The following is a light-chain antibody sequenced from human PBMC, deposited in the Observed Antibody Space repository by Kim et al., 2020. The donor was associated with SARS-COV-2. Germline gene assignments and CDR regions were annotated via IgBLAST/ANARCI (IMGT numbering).Light chain of an antibody. J-gene: IGKJ1*01. CDR1: QSISTY. Sequence: ATVGDRITITCRASQSISTYLNWYQQKPGKAPKLLIYGASSLQSGVPSRFSGSGSGTDFTLTITSLQPEEIATYYCQQSYSIPWTFGQGATVDIK. CDR2: GAS. V-gene: IGKV1-39*01. CDR3: QQSYSIPWT.